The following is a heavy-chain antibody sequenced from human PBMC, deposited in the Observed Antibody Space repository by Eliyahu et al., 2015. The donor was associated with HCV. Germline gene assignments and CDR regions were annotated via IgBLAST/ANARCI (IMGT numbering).Heavy chain of an antibody. CDR3: SRGLSCTTDTCPLLYMNSFDS. D-gene: IGHD2-8*01. V-gene: IGHV1-46*01. CDR2: IDPNGITT. Sequence: QVQLVQSGPEVQKPGASVKISCXASGYSLTTHHLXWVRQVPGQGLEWMGMIDPNGITTNFAQKFQDRVSLTRDTSANTVYMDLRSLTSEDTAFYFCSRGLSCTTDTCPLLYMNSFDSWGQGTLVTVSS. CDR1: GYSLTTHH. J-gene: IGHJ4*02.